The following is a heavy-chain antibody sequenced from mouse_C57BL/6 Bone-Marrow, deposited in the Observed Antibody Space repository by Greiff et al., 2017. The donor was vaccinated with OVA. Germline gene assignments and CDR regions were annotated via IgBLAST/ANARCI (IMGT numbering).Heavy chain of an antibody. CDR2: IDPADSYT. J-gene: IGHJ2*01. Sequence: QVQLQQPGAELVMPGASVKLSCKASGYTFTSYWMHWVKQRPGQGLEWIGEIDPADSYTNYNQKFKGKSTLTVDKSSSTAYMQLSSLTSEDSAVYYCARWDGYYEKDYWGQGTTLTVSS. D-gene: IGHD2-3*01. CDR3: ARWDGYYEKDY. V-gene: IGHV1-69*01. CDR1: GYTFTSYW.